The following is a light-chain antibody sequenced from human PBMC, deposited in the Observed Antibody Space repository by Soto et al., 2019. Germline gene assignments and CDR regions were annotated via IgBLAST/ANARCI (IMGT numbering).Light chain of an antibody. J-gene: IGLJ2*01. V-gene: IGLV2-8*01. CDR2: EVS. CDR3: SSYAGSNNFVV. CDR1: SSDVGGYKY. Sequence: QSALTQPPSASGSPGQSVTISCTGTSSDVGGYKYVAWYQQHPGKAPKLIIYEVSNRPSGVPDRFSVYKSGNTASLTVSGLQTEDEADYYCSSYAGSNNFVVFGGGTKMAVL.